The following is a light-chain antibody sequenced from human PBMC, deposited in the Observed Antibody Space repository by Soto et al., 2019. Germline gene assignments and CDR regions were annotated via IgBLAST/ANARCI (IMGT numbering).Light chain of an antibody. Sequence: DVVMTQSPLSLPVTLGQPASISCRSSQSLAYSDGNTYLNWFQQRPGQSPRRLIYKVSNRDSGGPDRLRGSGSATDFTLKISRVEAEDVGVYYCMQGTRWPPYTFGQGTKLEIK. CDR3: MQGTRWPPYT. V-gene: IGKV2-30*01. J-gene: IGKJ2*01. CDR1: QSLAYSDGNTY. CDR2: KVS.